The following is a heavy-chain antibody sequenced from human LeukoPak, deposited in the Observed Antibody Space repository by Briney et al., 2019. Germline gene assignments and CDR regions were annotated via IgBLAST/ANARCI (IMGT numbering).Heavy chain of an antibody. Sequence: SETLSLTCTVSAGSISSYYWSWIRKPPGKGLEWIGYIYYSGSTNYNPSLRSRVTISVDTSKNQFSLKLSSVPAADTAVDYCARSTPIAVAGIYYYYGMDVWGPGNTVTVSS. J-gene: IGHJ6*02. CDR2: IYYSGST. D-gene: IGHD6-19*01. CDR1: AGSISSYY. CDR3: ARSTPIAVAGIYYYYGMDV. V-gene: IGHV4-59*01.